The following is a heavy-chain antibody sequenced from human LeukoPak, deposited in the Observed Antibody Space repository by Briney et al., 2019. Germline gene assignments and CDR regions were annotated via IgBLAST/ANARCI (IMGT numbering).Heavy chain of an antibody. J-gene: IGHJ4*02. D-gene: IGHD6-13*01. Sequence: GGSLRLSCAASGFTFDDYAMHWVRQAPGKGLEWVSLISGDSGSTYYADSVKGRFTISRDNSRNSLYLQMNSLRTEDTALYYCAKDLSQQLVSDYWGQGTLVTVSS. V-gene: IGHV3-43*02. CDR3: AKDLSQQLVSDY. CDR2: ISGDSGST. CDR1: GFTFDDYA.